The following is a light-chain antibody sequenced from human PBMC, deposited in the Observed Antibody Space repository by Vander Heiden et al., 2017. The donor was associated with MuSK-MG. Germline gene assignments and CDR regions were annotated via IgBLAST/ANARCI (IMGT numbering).Light chain of an antibody. Sequence: SSELTQDPAVSVALGQTVRITCQGDSLRSYYASCYQQKPGQAPVLVIYGKNTRPSGIPDRFSCSSSGNTTSLPLTGAQAEDEADYYCNSRDSSGNHWAVFGGGTKLTVL. J-gene: IGLJ3*02. CDR3: NSRDSSGNHWAV. CDR1: SLRSYY. CDR2: GKN. V-gene: IGLV3-19*01.